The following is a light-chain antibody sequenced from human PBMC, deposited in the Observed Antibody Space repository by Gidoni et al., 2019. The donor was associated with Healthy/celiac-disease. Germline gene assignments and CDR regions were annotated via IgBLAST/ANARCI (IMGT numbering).Light chain of an antibody. V-gene: IGKV1-39*01. J-gene: IGKJ3*01. CDR1: QSISNY. Sequence: DIQMTQSPSSLSASVGDRVTITCRASQSISNYLNWYQQKPWKAPKLLIYAASSLQSGVPSRFSCSGSGTEFTLTISSLQPEDFATYYCQQSYSTLLFTFGPGTKVDIK. CDR2: AAS. CDR3: QQSYSTLLFT.